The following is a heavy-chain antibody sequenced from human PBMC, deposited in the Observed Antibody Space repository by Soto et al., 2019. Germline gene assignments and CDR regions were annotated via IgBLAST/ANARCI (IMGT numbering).Heavy chain of an antibody. V-gene: IGHV1-46*01. CDR1: GYTFTSYY. D-gene: IGHD2-2*01. CDR3: ARGGMGYCSSTSCPAADWFDP. J-gene: IGHJ5*02. CDR2: INPSGGST. Sequence: ASVKVSCKASGYTFTSYYMHWVREAPGQGLEWMGIINPSGGSTSYAQKFQGRVTMTRDTSTSTVYMELSSLRSEDTAVYYCARGGMGYCSSTSCPAADWFDPWGQGTLVTVSS.